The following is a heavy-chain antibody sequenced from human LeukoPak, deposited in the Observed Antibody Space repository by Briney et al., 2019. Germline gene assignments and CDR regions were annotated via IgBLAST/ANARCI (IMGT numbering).Heavy chain of an antibody. D-gene: IGHD6-19*01. J-gene: IGHJ4*02. CDR3: ARDRSSGWTPYFDY. CDR1: GHPFSSYR. V-gene: IGHV3-33*01. CDR2: IWYVGSNE. Sequence: GGSLRLSCAASGHPFSSYRMHWVRQAPGKGLEGVAAIWYVGSNEYYSDSVKGRFTVSRENSKHTLYLQMKSLRAEDAAVDYCARDRSSGWTPYFDYWVQGTLVTVSS.